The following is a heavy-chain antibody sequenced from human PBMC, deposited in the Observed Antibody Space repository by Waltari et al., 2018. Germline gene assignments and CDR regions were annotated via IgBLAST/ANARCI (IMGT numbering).Heavy chain of an antibody. CDR2: ISYDGSNK. V-gene: IGHV3-30*18. J-gene: IGHJ4*02. CDR3: AKDQEIVGATYNGFDY. CDR1: GFNFSNYG. D-gene: IGHD1-26*01. Sequence: QVQLVESGGGVVQPGRSLRLSCAASGFNFSNYGMHWVRQAPGKGLEWVAVISYDGSNKYYADSVKGRFTISRDNSKNTLYLQMNSLRAEDTAVYYCAKDQEIVGATYNGFDYWGQGTLVTVSS.